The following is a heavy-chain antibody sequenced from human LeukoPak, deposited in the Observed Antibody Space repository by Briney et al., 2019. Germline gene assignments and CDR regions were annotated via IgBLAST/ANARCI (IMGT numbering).Heavy chain of an antibody. CDR2: ISSSGSTI. J-gene: IGHJ4*02. Sequence: AGGSLRLSCAASGFTFSDYYMSWIRQAPGKGLEWVSYISSSGSTIYYADSAKGRFTISRDNAKNSLYLQMNSLRAEDTAVHYCASRSGSYLYYFDYWGQGTLVTVSS. D-gene: IGHD1-26*01. CDR3: ASRSGSYLYYFDY. CDR1: GFTFSDYY. V-gene: IGHV3-11*01.